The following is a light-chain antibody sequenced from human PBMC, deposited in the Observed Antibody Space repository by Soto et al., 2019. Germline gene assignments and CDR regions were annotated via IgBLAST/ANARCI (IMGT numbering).Light chain of an antibody. CDR1: QSVSSSY. Sequence: EILFTQSPGTLSLFPWERATFSCGASQSVSSSYLAWYQQKPGQAPRLVIYDIFTRATGVPTRISGSGSGTEFTLTISSLQSEDFAVYYCQQYNSWPLTFGGGTKVDIK. J-gene: IGKJ4*01. CDR3: QQYNSWPLT. V-gene: IGKV3D-15*01. CDR2: DIF.